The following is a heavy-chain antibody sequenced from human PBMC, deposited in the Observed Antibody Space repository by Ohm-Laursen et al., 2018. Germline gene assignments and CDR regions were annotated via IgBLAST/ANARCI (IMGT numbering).Heavy chain of an antibody. CDR2: ISYDGSNK. Sequence: SLRLSCAASGFTFSSYGMHWVRQAPGKGLEWVAVISYDGSNKYYADSVKGRFTISRDNSKNTLYLQMNSLRADDTAVYYCARGAAAGDDYWGQGTLVTVSS. V-gene: IGHV3-30*03. D-gene: IGHD6-13*01. J-gene: IGHJ4*02. CDR1: GFTFSSYG. CDR3: ARGAAAGDDY.